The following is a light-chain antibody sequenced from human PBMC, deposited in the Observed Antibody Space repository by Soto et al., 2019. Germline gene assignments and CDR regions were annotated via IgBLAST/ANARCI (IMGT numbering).Light chain of an antibody. V-gene: IGLV2-14*03. Sequence: QSVLNQPASVSGSPGQSITISCTGTSSDVGGYNYVSCYQQHPGKVPKLMIYDVSNRPSGVSNRFSGSKSGNTASLTISGLQAEDDADYYCSSYILSSTLYVLGTGTNVPVL. CDR2: DVS. CDR3: SSYILSSTLYV. J-gene: IGLJ1*01. CDR1: SSDVGGYNY.